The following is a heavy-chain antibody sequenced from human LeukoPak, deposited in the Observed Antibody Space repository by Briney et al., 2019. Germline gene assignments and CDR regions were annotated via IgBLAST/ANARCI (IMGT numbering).Heavy chain of an antibody. CDR3: ATEGANYGAHVSPLFYYGMDV. CDR2: IHPSGGST. Sequence: ASVKVSCKASGDTFSSNYVQWVRQAPGQGLEWMGIIHPSGGSTTYAQKFQGRVTMTRDTSTRTVYMELSSLRSEDTAVYYCATEGANYGAHVSPLFYYGMDVWGQGTTVTVSS. V-gene: IGHV1-46*01. D-gene: IGHD4-17*01. J-gene: IGHJ6*02. CDR1: GDTFSSNY.